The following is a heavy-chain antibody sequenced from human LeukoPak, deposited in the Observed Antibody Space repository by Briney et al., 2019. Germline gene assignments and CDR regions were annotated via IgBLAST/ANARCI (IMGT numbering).Heavy chain of an antibody. CDR1: GFTFSSYG. CDR3: AKYALAARLLIPLPRRSHYFDY. V-gene: IGHV3-30*02. D-gene: IGHD2-21*01. Sequence: GGSLRLSCAASGFTFSSYGMSWVRQAPGKGLEWVAFIRPDGSKKNYADSVKGRFTISRDNSKNTLYLQMNSLRAEDPAIYYCAKYALAARLLIPLPRRSHYFDYCGQGNLVTVSS. CDR2: IRPDGSKK. J-gene: IGHJ4*02.